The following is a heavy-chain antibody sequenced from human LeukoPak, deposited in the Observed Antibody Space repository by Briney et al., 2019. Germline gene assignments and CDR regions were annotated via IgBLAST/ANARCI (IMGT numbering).Heavy chain of an antibody. CDR1: GFTFSSHW. Sequence: GGSLRLSCVASGFTFSSHWMHWVRQVPGKGLMWVSRISGDGSRIHYGDSVKGRFTISRDNAKNTLYLQMTSLRGDDTAIYFCARDALGGRTKFDSWGHGSLVTVSS. J-gene: IGHJ4*01. CDR2: ISGDGSRI. V-gene: IGHV3-74*01. D-gene: IGHD3-16*01. CDR3: ARDALGGRTKFDS.